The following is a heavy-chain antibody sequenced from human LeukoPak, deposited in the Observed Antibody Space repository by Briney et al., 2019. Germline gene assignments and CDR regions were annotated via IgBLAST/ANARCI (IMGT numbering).Heavy chain of an antibody. D-gene: IGHD2-2*01. CDR1: GFTFSDYY. Sequence: GGSLRLSCAASGFTFSDYYMSWRRQAAGKGLEWGSYISSSSSYTNYADSVKGRFTISRDKAKNSLYLQMNSLRAEDTAVYYCARAGDIVVVPAAHIDYWGQGTLVTVSS. CDR2: ISSSSSYT. CDR3: ARAGDIVVVPAAHIDY. V-gene: IGHV3-11*06. J-gene: IGHJ4*02.